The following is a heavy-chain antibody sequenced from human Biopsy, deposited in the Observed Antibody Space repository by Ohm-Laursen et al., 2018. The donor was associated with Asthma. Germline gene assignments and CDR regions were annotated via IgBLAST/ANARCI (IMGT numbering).Heavy chain of an antibody. CDR1: GGSFSNYY. J-gene: IGHJ3*01. Sequence: GTLSLTCAVYGGSFSNYYWTWIRQPPGKGLEWIGEINHRGSTNYNPSLKSRVTLSVDTSKNQFSVKLRSVTAADPAVYYCARFPYFYGLLGPTRGFGVYAVWGHGTLVTVSS. V-gene: IGHV4-34*01. D-gene: IGHD3-10*01. CDR3: ARFPYFYGLLGPTRGFGVYAV. CDR2: INHRGST.